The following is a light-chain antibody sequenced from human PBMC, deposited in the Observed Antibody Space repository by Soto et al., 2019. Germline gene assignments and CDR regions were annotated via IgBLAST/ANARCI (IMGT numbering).Light chain of an antibody. CDR2: GAS. CDR3: QQYGSSLVT. Sequence: VLTLSPGTLSLSPGERATLSCRASQSVSSSYLAWYQQKPGQAPRLLIYGASSRATGIPDRFSGSVSGTDFTLTISRLEPEDFAVYYCQQYGSSLVTFGQGTRLEIK. J-gene: IGKJ5*01. V-gene: IGKV3-20*01. CDR1: QSVSSSY.